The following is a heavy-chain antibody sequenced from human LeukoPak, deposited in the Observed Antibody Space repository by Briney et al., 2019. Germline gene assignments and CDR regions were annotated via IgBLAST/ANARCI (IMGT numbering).Heavy chain of an antibody. CDR2: IKQDGSEK. CDR3: ARDMLWFGELFDYFDY. CDR1: GFTFSSYW. V-gene: IGHV3-7*01. Sequence: PGGSLRLSCAASGFTFSSYWMSWVRQAPGKGLEWVANIKQDGSEKYYVDSVKGRFTISRDNAKNSLYLQMNSLRAEDTAVYYCARDMLWFGELFDYFDYGGQGTLVTVSS. D-gene: IGHD3-10*01. J-gene: IGHJ4*02.